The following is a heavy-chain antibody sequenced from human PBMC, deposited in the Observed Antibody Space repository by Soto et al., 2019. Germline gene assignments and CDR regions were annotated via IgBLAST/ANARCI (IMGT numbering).Heavy chain of an antibody. Sequence: QVQLQESGPGLVKPSETLSLTCTVSGGSISSYYWSWIRQPPGKGLEWIGYIYYSGRTNYNPSLKSRVTIAVDTSKNQFSLKLSSVTAADTAVYYCARGYCNSTICYIWDNWFDPWGQGTLVTVSS. CDR2: IYYSGRT. CDR3: ARGYCNSTICYIWDNWFDP. CDR1: GGSISSYY. D-gene: IGHD2-2*02. V-gene: IGHV4-59*01. J-gene: IGHJ5*02.